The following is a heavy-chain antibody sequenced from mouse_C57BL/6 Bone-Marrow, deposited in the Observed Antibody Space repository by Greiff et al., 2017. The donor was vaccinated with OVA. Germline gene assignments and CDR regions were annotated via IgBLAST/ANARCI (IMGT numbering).Heavy chain of an antibody. CDR3: TVTHYYAMDY. V-gene: IGHV1-7*01. CDR2: INPSSGYT. Sequence: QVQLQQSGAELAKPGASVKLSCKASGYTFTSYWMHWVKQRPGQGLEWIGYINPSSGYTKYNQKFKDKATLTADKSSSTAYMQLSSLTSEDTAVYYCTVTHYYAMDYWGQGTSVTVSS. D-gene: IGHD2-1*01. J-gene: IGHJ4*01. CDR1: GYTFTSYW.